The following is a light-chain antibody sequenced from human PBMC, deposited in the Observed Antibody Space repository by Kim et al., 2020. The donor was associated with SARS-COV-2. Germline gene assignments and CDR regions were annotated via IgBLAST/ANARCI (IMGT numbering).Light chain of an antibody. J-gene: IGLJ3*02. Sequence: SVQLTCTPSSGHSSYAIELHQQQTAKGPGYLMKLNSDGNYIKGDGIPDRFSGSGSGAERYLSISGLQSEDEADYYCQTWGPGIRVFGGGTKVTVL. CDR3: QTWGPGIRV. CDR1: SGHSSYA. V-gene: IGLV4-69*01. CDR2: LNSDGNY.